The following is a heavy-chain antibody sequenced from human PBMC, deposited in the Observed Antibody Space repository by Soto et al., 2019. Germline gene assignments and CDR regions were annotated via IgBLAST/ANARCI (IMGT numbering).Heavy chain of an antibody. CDR1: GGTFSTYT. J-gene: IGHJ3*01. V-gene: IGHV1-69*18. D-gene: IGHD3-16*01. CDR2: IIPLFGTT. CDR3: ARRHDDRADEGFDV. Sequence: QVHLVQSGAEVRKPGSSVKVSCKTSGGTFSTYTIYWVRQAPGQGLEWMGRIIPLFGTTKYAQNFQDRVTITAEESTSTTYMELSSLRAEDTAVYYCARRHDDRADEGFDVWGEGTAVTVSA.